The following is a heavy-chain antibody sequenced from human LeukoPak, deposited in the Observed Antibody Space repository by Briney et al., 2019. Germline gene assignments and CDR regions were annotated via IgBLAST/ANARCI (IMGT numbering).Heavy chain of an antibody. CDR3: AKEGYSGYDSNYYDGMDV. D-gene: IGHD5-12*01. CDR2: ISYDGSNK. CDR1: GFTFSTYG. Sequence: PGGSLRLSCAASGFTFSTYGMHWVRQAPGKGLEWVAVISYDGSNKYYADSVKGRFTISRDNSKNTLYLQMTSLRAEDTAMYYCAKEGYSGYDSNYYDGMDVWGQGTTVTVSS. V-gene: IGHV3-30*18. J-gene: IGHJ6*02.